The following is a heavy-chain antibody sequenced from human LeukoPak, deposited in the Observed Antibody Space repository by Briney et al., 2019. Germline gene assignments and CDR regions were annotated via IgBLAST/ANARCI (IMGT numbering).Heavy chain of an antibody. CDR2: ISAYNGNT. CDR1: GYTFTSYG. D-gene: IGHD4-17*01. CDR3: ARDYGDYDDAFDI. V-gene: IGHV1-18*01. Sequence: ASVKVSCKASGYTFTSYGISWVRQAPGQGLEWMGWISAYNGNTNYAQKFQGRVTMTRDTSTSTVYMELSSLRSEDTAVYYCARDYGDYDDAFDIWGQGTMVTVSS. J-gene: IGHJ3*02.